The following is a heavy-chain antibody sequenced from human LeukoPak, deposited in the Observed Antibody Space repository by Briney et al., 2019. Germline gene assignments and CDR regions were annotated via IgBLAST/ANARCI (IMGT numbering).Heavy chain of an antibody. V-gene: IGHV3-21*01. CDR3: ARAWPSSGYFEY. CDR1: GFTFSIYT. Sequence: GGSLRLSCAASGFTFSIYTMTWVRPAPGKGLEWVSSISSSSSSIYYADSVKGRFTISRDNAKNSLYLQMNSLRAEDTAVYYCARAWPSSGYFEYWGQGTLVTVSS. CDR2: ISSSSSSI. J-gene: IGHJ4*02. D-gene: IGHD1-26*01.